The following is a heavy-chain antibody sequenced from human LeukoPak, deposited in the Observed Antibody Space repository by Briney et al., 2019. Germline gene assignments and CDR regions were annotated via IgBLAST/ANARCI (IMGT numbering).Heavy chain of an antibody. CDR2: IYTNGGT. D-gene: IGHD2-15*01. V-gene: IGHV4-61*02. CDR1: GGSISSGSDY. CDR3: ARERLGYCNGAYCPFDN. J-gene: IGHJ4*02. Sequence: ASETLSLTCTVSGGSISSGSDYWNWIRQPAGKGLEWIGRIYTNGGTDYIPSLKSRATISLDTSKNQFSLKLSSVTATDTAVYYCARERLGYCNGAYCPFDNWGQGTLVTVSS.